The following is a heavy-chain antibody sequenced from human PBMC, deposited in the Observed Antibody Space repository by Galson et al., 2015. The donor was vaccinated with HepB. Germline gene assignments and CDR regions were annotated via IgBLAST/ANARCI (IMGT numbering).Heavy chain of an antibody. V-gene: IGHV1-69*13. J-gene: IGHJ4*02. CDR1: GGTFSSSA. CDR3: ARAVPAAGYYFDY. D-gene: IGHD2-2*01. CDR2: IIPIFVTA. Sequence: SVKVSCKASGGTFSSSAINWVRQAPGQGLEWMGGIIPIFVTAKYAQRFQGRVTITADESTTTAYLELSSLRSDDTAVYYCARAVPAAGYYFDYWGQGTLVTVSS.